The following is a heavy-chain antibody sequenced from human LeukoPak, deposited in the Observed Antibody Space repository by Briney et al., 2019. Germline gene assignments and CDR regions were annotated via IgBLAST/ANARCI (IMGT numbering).Heavy chain of an antibody. Sequence: SETLSLTCTVSGGSISSSSYYWGWIRQPPGKGLEWIGSIYYSGSTYYNPSLKSRVTISVDTSKNQFSLKLSSVTAADTAVYYCVQTYYYDSSGYYYGGDRRYYFDYWGQGTLVTVSS. CDR2: IYYSGST. CDR1: GGSISSSSYY. D-gene: IGHD3-22*01. CDR3: VQTYYYDSSGYYYGGDRRYYFDY. J-gene: IGHJ4*02. V-gene: IGHV4-39*01.